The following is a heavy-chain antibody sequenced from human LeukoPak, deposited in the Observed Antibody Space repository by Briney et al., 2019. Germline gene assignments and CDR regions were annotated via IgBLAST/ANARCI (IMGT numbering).Heavy chain of an antibody. CDR1: GFTFSTYG. D-gene: IGHD3-22*01. V-gene: IGHV3-33*01. CDR2: IWYDGSNK. J-gene: IGHJ4*02. CDR3: GRDVSDTVVVITHNFDF. Sequence: GGSLRLSCAASGFTFSTYGMHWVRQAPGMGLEWVAVIWYDGSNKYYADSVKGRFTISRDNSKNTLFLQMSSLRVEDTAVYYCGRDVSDTVVVITHNFDFWGQGTLVTVSS.